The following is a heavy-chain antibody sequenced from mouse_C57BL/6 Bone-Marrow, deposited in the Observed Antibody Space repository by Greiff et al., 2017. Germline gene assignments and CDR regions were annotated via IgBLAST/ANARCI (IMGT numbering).Heavy chain of an antibody. Sequence: EVMLVESGGGLVQPGGSLKLSCAASGFTFSDYGMAWVRQAPRKGPEWVAFISNLAYSIYYADTVTGRFTISRENAKKTLYLEMSSLRSEDTAMYYCSRRLRFYAIDYWGQGTSVTVSS. J-gene: IGHJ4*01. D-gene: IGHD1-1*01. CDR2: ISNLAYSI. CDR3: SRRLRFYAIDY. V-gene: IGHV5-15*01. CDR1: GFTFSDYG.